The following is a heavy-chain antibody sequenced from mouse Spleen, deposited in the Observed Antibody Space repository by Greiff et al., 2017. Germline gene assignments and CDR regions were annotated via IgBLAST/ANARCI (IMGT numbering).Heavy chain of an antibody. Sequence: EVKLVESGGGLVKPGGSLKLSCAASGFTFSDYGMHWVRQAPEKGLEWVAYISSGSSTIYYADTVKGRFTISRDNAKNTLFLQMTSLRSEDTAMYYSARPGTGAIDYWGQGTSVTVSS. CDR3: ARPGTGAIDY. CDR1: GFTFSDYG. J-gene: IGHJ4*01. V-gene: IGHV5-17*01. CDR2: ISSGSSTI. D-gene: IGHD3-3*01.